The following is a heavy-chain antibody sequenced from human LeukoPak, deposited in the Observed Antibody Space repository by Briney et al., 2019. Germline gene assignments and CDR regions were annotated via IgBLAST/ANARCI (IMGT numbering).Heavy chain of an antibody. V-gene: IGHV1-18*01. J-gene: IGHJ4*02. CDR2: ISAYNGNT. Sequence: ASVKVSCKASGYTFTSYDINWVRQAPGQGLEWMGWISAYNGNTNYAQKLQGRVTMTTDTSTSTAYMELRSLRSDDTAVYYCARVGYCSSTSCYTVDYWGQGTLVTVFS. CDR3: ARVGYCSSTSCYTVDY. D-gene: IGHD2-2*02. CDR1: GYTFTSYD.